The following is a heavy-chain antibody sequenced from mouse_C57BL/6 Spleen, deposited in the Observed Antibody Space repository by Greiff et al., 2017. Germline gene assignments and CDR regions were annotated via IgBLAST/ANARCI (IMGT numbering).Heavy chain of an antibody. J-gene: IGHJ1*03. CDR2: ISDGGSYT. Sequence: EVMLVESGGGLVKPGGSLKLSCAASGFTFSSYAMSWVRQTPEKRLEWVATISDGGSYTYYPDYVKGRFTISRDNAKNNLYLQMSHLKSEDTAMYYCAREDYYGSSHWYFDVWGTGTTVTVSS. D-gene: IGHD1-1*01. V-gene: IGHV5-4*01. CDR3: AREDYYGSSHWYFDV. CDR1: GFTFSSYA.